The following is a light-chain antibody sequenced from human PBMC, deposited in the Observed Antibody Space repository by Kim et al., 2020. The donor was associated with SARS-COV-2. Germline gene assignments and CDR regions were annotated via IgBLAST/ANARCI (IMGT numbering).Light chain of an antibody. J-gene: IGKJ5*01. V-gene: IGKV3-20*01. Sequence: PGESATLACRARQSVSSSYLAWYQQKPGKAPRLLIYGASSRATGSPDRFSGSGSGTDFTLTISRLEPEDFAVYYCQQYGSSPPITFGQGTRLEIK. CDR1: QSVSSSY. CDR3: QQYGSSPPIT. CDR2: GAS.